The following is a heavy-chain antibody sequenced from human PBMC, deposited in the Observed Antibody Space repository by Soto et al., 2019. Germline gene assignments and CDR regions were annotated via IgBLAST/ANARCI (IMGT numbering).Heavy chain of an antibody. D-gene: IGHD1-1*01. Sequence: QVHLVQSGAEVKKPGASVKVSCKGSGYGFTTYGITWVRQAPGQGLEWMAWISAHNGNTNYAQKPQGRATVTRDPSTSTAYMELRGLRSDDTAVYYCARGRYGDYWGQGALVTVSS. CDR2: ISAHNGNT. CDR1: GYGFTTYG. CDR3: ARGRYGDY. J-gene: IGHJ4*02. V-gene: IGHV1-18*01.